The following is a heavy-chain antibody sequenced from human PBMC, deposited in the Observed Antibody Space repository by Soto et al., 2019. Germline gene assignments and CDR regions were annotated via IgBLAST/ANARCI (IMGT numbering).Heavy chain of an antibody. CDR2: ISGNGEII. CDR1: GFTFSDYY. J-gene: IGHJ4*02. Sequence: AGSLRLSCAGSGFTFSDYYIHWIRRAPGKGLEWISYISGNGEIIQYAASARGRFTISRDNAENSVYLEMDSLRAEDTALYYCARDVDADFRTDFDYWGRRTLVTVSS. V-gene: IGHV3-11*01. D-gene: IGHD4-17*01. CDR3: ARDVDADFRTDFDY.